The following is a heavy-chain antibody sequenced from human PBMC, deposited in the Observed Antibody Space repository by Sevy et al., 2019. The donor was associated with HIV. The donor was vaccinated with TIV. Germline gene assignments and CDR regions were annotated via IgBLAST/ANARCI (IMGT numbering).Heavy chain of an antibody. D-gene: IGHD3-22*01. CDR1: GGTFSSYA. CDR3: AREDYYDSSGSHYYYGMDV. CDR2: IIPIFGTA. J-gene: IGHJ6*02. Sequence: ASVKVSCKASGGTFSSYAISWVRQAPGQGLEWMGGIIPIFGTANYAQKFQGRVTITADESTSTAYMELNSLRSEDTAVYYCAREDYYDSSGSHYYYGMDVWGQGTTVTVSS. V-gene: IGHV1-69*13.